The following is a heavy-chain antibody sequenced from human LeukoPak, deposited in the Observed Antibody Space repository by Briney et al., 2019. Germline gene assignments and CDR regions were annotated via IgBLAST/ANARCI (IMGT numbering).Heavy chain of an antibody. CDR3: ARVWNRIYGSGSYLTKFDP. D-gene: IGHD3-10*01. V-gene: IGHV7-4-1*02. J-gene: IGHJ5*02. CDR1: GYTFTSYG. CDR2: INTKTGNP. Sequence: ASVKVSCKASGYTFTSYGISWVRQAPGQGLEWMGWINTKTGNPTYAQGLTGRFVFSLDTSVTTAHLQISSLKAEDTAVYFCARVWNRIYGSGSYLTKFDPWGQGTLVTVSS.